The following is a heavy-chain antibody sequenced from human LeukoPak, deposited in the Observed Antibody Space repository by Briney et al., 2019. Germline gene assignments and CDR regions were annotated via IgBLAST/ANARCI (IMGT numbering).Heavy chain of an antibody. Sequence: GASVKVSCKASGYTFTSYDINWVRQATGQGGGWMGWMNPNSGNTGYAQKLQGRVTMTRNPSISTAYMELSSLRSEDTAVYYCARVRKQWLVLGYWGQGTLVTVSS. D-gene: IGHD6-19*01. CDR1: GYTFTSYD. CDR3: ARVRKQWLVLGY. J-gene: IGHJ4*02. V-gene: IGHV1-8*01. CDR2: MNPNSGNT.